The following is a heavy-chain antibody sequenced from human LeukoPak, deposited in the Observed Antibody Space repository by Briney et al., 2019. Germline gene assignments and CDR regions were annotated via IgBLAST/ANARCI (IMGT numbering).Heavy chain of an antibody. CDR1: GYTFTSYY. J-gene: IGHJ4*02. CDR2: INPSGGST. D-gene: IGHD1-26*01. CDR3: ARAQIVGAYDY. Sequence: ASVKVSCKASGYTFTSYYMHWVRQAPGQGLEWMGIINPSGGSTSYAQKFQGRVTMTRDTSTSTVYMELSSLRSEDTAVHYCARAQIVGAYDYWGQGTLVTVSS. V-gene: IGHV1-46*01.